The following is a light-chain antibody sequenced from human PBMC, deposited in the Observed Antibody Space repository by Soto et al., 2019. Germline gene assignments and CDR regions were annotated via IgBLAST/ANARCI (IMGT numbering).Light chain of an antibody. V-gene: IGLV1-44*01. J-gene: IGLJ3*02. CDR1: SSNIGGNP. Sequence: QSVLTQPPSASGTPGQRVTISCSGSSSNIGGNPVVWYQQLPGTAPHLFIFGTDQRPSWVPDRLSGSKSGTAASLAIGGLQSEDEADYYCAAFDDSLNGWVFGGGTKVTVL. CDR3: AAFDDSLNGWV. CDR2: GTD.